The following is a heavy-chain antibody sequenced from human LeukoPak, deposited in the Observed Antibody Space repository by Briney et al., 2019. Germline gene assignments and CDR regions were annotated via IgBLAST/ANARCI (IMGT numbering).Heavy chain of an antibody. CDR2: IKQDGSEK. V-gene: IGHV3-7*01. D-gene: IGHD4-11*01. Sequence: GGSLRLSCAASGFTFSSYWMSWVRQAPRKGLEWVANIKQDGSEKYYVDSVKGRFTISRDNAKNSLYLQMNSLRAEDPAVYYCARESTTVTLLYYYYYMDVWGKGTTVTVSS. CDR1: GFTFSSYW. CDR3: ARESTTVTLLYYYYYMDV. J-gene: IGHJ6*03.